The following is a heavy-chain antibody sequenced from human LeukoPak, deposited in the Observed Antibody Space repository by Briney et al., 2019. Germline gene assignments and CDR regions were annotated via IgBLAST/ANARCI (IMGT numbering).Heavy chain of an antibody. Sequence: SETLSLTCAVYGGSFSGYYWSRIRQPPGKGLEWIGEINHSGSTNYNPSLKSRVTISVDTSKNQFSLKLSSVTAADTAVYYCARDYYDSSGYYCTPFDYWGQGTLVTVSS. CDR3: ARDYYDSSGYYCTPFDY. CDR1: GGSFSGYY. CDR2: INHSGST. J-gene: IGHJ4*02. D-gene: IGHD3-22*01. V-gene: IGHV4-34*01.